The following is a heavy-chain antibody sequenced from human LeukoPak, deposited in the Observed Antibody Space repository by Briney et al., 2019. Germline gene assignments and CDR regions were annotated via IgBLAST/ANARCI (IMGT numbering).Heavy chain of an antibody. CDR2: IYGADAA. CDR1: GFTFSSNY. J-gene: IGHJ4*02. Sequence: PGGSLRLSCAASGFTFSSNYMTWIRQAPGKGLEWVSLIYGADAAYYAESVRGRFMISRHNLKNTLFLQMNSLRVEDTAVYYCVTSTGQQFIPYDYWGQGTHVTVSS. CDR3: VTSTGQQFIPYDY. V-gene: IGHV3-66*02. D-gene: IGHD6-13*01.